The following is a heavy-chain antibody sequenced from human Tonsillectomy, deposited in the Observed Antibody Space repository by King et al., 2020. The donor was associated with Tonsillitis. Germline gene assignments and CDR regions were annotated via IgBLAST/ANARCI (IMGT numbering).Heavy chain of an antibody. Sequence: VQLVESGGGVVQPERSLRLSCAASGFTFSSYAMHWVRQAPGKGLEWVAVISYDGSNKYYADSVKGRFTISRDNSKNTLYLQMNSLRAEDTAVYYCARDGVTAAVAGIFSTHDYWGQGTLVTVSS. CDR1: GFTFSSYA. J-gene: IGHJ4*02. V-gene: IGHV3-30-3*01. CDR2: ISYDGSNK. CDR3: ARDGVTAAVAGIFSTHDY. D-gene: IGHD6-19*01.